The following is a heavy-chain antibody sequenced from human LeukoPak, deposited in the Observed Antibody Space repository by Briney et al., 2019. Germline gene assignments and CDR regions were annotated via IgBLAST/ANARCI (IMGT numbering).Heavy chain of an antibody. CDR1: GITFGTYG. CDR2: IWYDGSNK. V-gene: IGHV3-33*01. CDR3: ASAYGDYGLDY. J-gene: IGHJ4*02. D-gene: IGHD4-17*01. Sequence: PGGSLRLSCVASGITFGTYGMHWVRQAPGMGLEWVAVIWYDGSNKWYADSVRGRFTISRDNPNNTLYLEMSSLGAEDTATYYCASAYGDYGLDYWGQGTLVTVSS.